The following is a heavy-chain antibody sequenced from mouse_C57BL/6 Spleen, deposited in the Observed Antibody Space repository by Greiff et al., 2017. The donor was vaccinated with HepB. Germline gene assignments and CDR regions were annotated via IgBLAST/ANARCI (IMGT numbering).Heavy chain of an antibody. CDR3: ARDHDYDEGVYFDY. CDR1: GYSITSGYY. V-gene: IGHV3-6*01. Sequence: VQLKESGPGLVKPSQSLSLTCSVTGYSITSGYYWNWIRQFPGNKLEWMGYISYDGSNNYNPSLKNRISITRDTSKNQFFLKLNSVTTEDTATYYCARDHDYDEGVYFDYWGQGTTLTVSS. J-gene: IGHJ2*01. D-gene: IGHD2-4*01. CDR2: ISYDGSN.